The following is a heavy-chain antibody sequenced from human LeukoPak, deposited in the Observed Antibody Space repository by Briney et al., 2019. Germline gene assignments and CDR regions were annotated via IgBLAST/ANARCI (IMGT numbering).Heavy chain of an antibody. Sequence: SETLSLTCTVSGYSISSGYYWGWIRQPPGKGLEWIGSGSTYYNPSLKSRVTISVDTSKNQFSLKLSSVTAADTAVYYCARDYGGIAFDIWGQGTMVTVSS. CDR1: GYSISSGYY. V-gene: IGHV4-38-2*02. D-gene: IGHD3-16*01. CDR3: ARDYGGIAFDI. J-gene: IGHJ3*02. CDR2: SGST.